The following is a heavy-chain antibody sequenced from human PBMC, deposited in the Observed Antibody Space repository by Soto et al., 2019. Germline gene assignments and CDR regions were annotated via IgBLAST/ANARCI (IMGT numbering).Heavy chain of an antibody. V-gene: IGHV1-69*08. CDR1: GGTFSSYT. Sequence: QVQLVQSGAGVKKPGSSVKVSCKASGGTFSSYTISWVRQAPGQGLEWMGRIIPILGIANYAQKFQGRVTITADKSTSTAYMELSSLRSEDTAVYYCARDRGWLQFWYFDLWGRGTLVTVSS. D-gene: IGHD5-12*01. CDR3: ARDRGWLQFWYFDL. CDR2: IIPILGIA. J-gene: IGHJ2*01.